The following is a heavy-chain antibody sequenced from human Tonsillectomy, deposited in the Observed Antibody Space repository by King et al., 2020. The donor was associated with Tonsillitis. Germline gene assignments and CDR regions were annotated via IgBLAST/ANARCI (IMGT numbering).Heavy chain of an antibody. CDR3: ARGWDYGDFYYYYYGMDV. CDR1: GGPISSSSYY. CDR2: IYYSGST. J-gene: IGHJ6*02. D-gene: IGHD4-17*01. Sequence: LQLQESGPGLVKPSETLSLTCTVSGGPISSSSYYWGWIRQPPGKGLEWIGSIYYSGSTYYNPSLKSRVTISVDTSKNQFSLKLSSVTAADTAVYYCARGWDYGDFYYYYYGMDVWGQGTTVTVSS. V-gene: IGHV4-39*01.